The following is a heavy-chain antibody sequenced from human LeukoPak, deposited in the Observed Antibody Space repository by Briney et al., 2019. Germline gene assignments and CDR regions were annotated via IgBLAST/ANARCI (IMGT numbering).Heavy chain of an antibody. V-gene: IGHV4-4*02. D-gene: IGHD2-8*01. Sequence: SETLSRTCGVSGGSISNTNWWSWVRQPPGQGLEWIGEISLTGLTHYNPSLESRVTVSLDKSKNQLSLNLTSVTAADTAVYYCSRENGAFSPFGYWGQGTLVTVLS. CDR2: ISLTGLT. CDR3: SRENGAFSPFGY. J-gene: IGHJ4*02. CDR1: GGSISNTNW.